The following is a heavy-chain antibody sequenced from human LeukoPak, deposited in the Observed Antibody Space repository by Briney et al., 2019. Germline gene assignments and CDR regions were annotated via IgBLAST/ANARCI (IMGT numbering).Heavy chain of an antibody. D-gene: IGHD3-16*02. CDR2: VYYSGTT. CDR3: ARQHYLGELSLPWFDP. CDR1: GGSIGSYY. Sequence: SETLSLICTVSGGSIGSYYWNWIRQPPGKGLEWIGYVYYSGTTNYNPSLKSRVTISVDTSKNQFSLKLSSVTATDTAMYYCARQHYLGELSLPWFDPWGQGTLVTVSS. J-gene: IGHJ5*02. V-gene: IGHV4-59*08.